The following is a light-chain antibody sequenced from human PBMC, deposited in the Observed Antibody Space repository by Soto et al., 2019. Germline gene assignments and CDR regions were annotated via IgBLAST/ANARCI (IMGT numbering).Light chain of an antibody. CDR1: QGIRND. J-gene: IGKJ4*01. CDR3: QHYNSYPRA. V-gene: IGKV1-6*01. Sequence: AIQMTQSPSSLSASVGDRVTITCRASQGIRNDLGWYQQKPGKAPKLLIYAASSLQSGVPSRFSGSGSGTDFTLTISSLQPDDFATYYGQHYNSYPRAVGGGTMVEIK. CDR2: AAS.